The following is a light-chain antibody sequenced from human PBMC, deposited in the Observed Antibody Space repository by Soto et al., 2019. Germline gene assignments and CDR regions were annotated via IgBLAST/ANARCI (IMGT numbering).Light chain of an antibody. CDR1: TSDIGGYNY. Sequence: QSVLTQPASVSGSPGQSITISCTGTTSDIGGYNYVSWYQQLPGKAPKVMIYEVTNRPSGVSHRFSGSKSGNTASLTISGLQAEDEADYYCSSYTSSTTLVFGGGTKVTVL. CDR2: EVT. J-gene: IGLJ2*01. V-gene: IGLV2-14*03. CDR3: SSYTSSTTLV.